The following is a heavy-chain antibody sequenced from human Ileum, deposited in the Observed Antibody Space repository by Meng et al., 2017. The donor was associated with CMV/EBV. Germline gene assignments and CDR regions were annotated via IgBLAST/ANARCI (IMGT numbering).Heavy chain of an antibody. J-gene: IGHJ4*02. CDR3: ASQYISNLSRDY. CDR2: ISFNGNNR. Sequence: AASGLTFNAYGMHWVRQAPGKGLQWLAFISFNGNNRYYADSVKGRFTISRDNSNNTLYLQMSSLRAEDTAVYYCASQYISNLSRDYWGQGTLVTVSS. CDR1: GLTFNAYG. D-gene: IGHD3-3*02. V-gene: IGHV3-30*15.